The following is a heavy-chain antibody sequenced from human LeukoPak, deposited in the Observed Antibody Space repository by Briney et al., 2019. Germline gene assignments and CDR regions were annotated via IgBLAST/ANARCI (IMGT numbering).Heavy chain of an antibody. CDR1: GFTVSSNY. J-gene: IGHJ4*02. Sequence: GGSLRLSCAASGFTVSSNYMSWVRQAPGKGLEWVSVIYSGGNTYYADSVKGRFTISRDNSKNTLYLQMNSLRAEDTAVYYCAREVEYSYGFGYWGQGTLVTVSP. CDR2: IYSGGNT. D-gene: IGHD5-18*01. V-gene: IGHV3-53*05. CDR3: AREVEYSYGFGY.